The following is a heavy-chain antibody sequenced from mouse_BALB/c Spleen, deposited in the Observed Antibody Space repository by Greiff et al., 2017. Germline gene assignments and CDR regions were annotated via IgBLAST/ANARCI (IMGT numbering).Heavy chain of an antibody. Sequence: VKLQQSGPELVKPGASVKMSCKASGYTFTSYWMHWVKQRPGQGLEWIGYINPSTGYTEYNQKFKDKATLTADKSSSTAYMQLSSLTSEDSAVYYCARSYYGSSYEAMDYWGQGTSVTVSS. CDR2: INPSTGYT. D-gene: IGHD1-1*01. V-gene: IGHV1S26*01. CDR1: GYTFTSYW. CDR3: ARSYYGSSYEAMDY. J-gene: IGHJ4*01.